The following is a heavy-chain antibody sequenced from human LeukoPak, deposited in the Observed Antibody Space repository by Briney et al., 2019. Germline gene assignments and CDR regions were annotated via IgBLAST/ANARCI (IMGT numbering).Heavy chain of an antibody. CDR1: GFTFSSYS. D-gene: IGHD5-18*01. Sequence: GGSLRLSCAASGFTFSSYSMNWVRQAPGKGLEWVSAISGSGGSTYYADSVKGRFTISRDNYKNTLYLQMNSLRAEDTAVYYCAKETLYSYGYLDYWGQGTLVTVSS. CDR2: ISGSGGST. V-gene: IGHV3-23*01. CDR3: AKETLYSYGYLDY. J-gene: IGHJ4*02.